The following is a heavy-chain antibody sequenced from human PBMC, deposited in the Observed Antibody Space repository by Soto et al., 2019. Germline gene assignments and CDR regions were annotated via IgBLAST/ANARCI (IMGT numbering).Heavy chain of an antibody. Sequence: EVQLVESGGGLVEPGGSLRLSCAASGFTFSSAWMNWVRQAPGRGLEWVGLIKSTTDGGATDYATPVKGRFTMSRDDSKNALYLQVNSLKTEDTPIYYCVTGTSYDWGQGTLVTVSS. J-gene: IGHJ4*02. CDR1: GFTFSSAW. CDR2: IKSTTDGGAT. D-gene: IGHD1-7*01. V-gene: IGHV3-15*07. CDR3: VTGTSYD.